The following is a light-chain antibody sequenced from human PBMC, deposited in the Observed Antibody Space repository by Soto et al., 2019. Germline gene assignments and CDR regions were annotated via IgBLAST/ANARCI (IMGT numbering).Light chain of an antibody. J-gene: IGKJ1*01. CDR3: QQYNSYSWT. V-gene: IGKV1-5*01. Sequence: DIPMTQSPSTLSASVGDRVTITCRASQSISSWLAWYQQKPGKAPKLLIYDASSLESGVPSRFSGSGSGTDFTLTISSLQPVDFATYYCQQYNSYSWTFGQGTKVEIK. CDR1: QSISSW. CDR2: DAS.